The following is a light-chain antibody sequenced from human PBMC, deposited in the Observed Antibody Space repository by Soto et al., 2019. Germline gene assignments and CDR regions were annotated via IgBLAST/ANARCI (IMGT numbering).Light chain of an antibody. J-gene: IGKJ1*01. CDR3: QQRSNLPPT. CDR1: QSVSSY. Sequence: IVLRHSPATLSLSPLERATLSFRASQSVSSYLAWYRQIPGQAPRLLIYDASNRATGIPDRFSGGGSGTDFTLTISSLEPEDFAVYYCQQRSNLPPTFGQGTKVDIK. V-gene: IGKV3-11*01. CDR2: DAS.